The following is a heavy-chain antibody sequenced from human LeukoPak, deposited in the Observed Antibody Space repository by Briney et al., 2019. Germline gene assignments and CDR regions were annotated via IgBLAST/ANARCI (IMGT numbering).Heavy chain of an antibody. CDR1: GFTFDDYG. D-gene: IGHD6-13*01. J-gene: IGHJ6*02. CDR2: ISWNSGRI. CDR3: ARRIAAAGGYYYGMDV. V-gene: IGHV3-9*01. Sequence: GRSLRLSCAASGFTFDDYGMHWVRQAAGEGLGWVSDISWNSGRIGYADSVKGRFTISRDNAKNSLYLQMNSLRAEDTALYYCARRIAAAGGYYYGMDVWGQGTTVTVSS.